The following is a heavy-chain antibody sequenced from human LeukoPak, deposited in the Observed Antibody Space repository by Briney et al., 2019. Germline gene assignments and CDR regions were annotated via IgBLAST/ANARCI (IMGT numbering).Heavy chain of an antibody. CDR2: IYTSGST. CDR1: GGSISSGSYY. D-gene: IGHD6-13*01. Sequence: SETLSLTCTVSGGSISSGSYYWSWIRQPAGKGLEWIGRIYTSGSTNYNPSLKSRVTISVHTSKNQFSLKLSSVTPADTAVYYCARGGYSSSWDEGFDYWGQGTLVTVSS. CDR3: ARGGYSSSWDEGFDY. J-gene: IGHJ4*02. V-gene: IGHV4-61*02.